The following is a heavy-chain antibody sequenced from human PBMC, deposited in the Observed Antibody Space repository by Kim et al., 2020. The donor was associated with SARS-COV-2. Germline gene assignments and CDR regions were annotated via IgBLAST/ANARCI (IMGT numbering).Heavy chain of an antibody. CDR2: IYYSGST. D-gene: IGHD2-2*01. Sequence: SETLSLTCTVSGGSISSYYWSWIRQPPGKGLEWIGYIYYSGSTNYNPSLKSRVTISVDTSKNQFSLKLSSVTAADTAVYYCARDQAPYCSSTSCYPGASRWFDPWGQGTLVTVSS. J-gene: IGHJ5*02. CDR3: ARDQAPYCSSTSCYPGASRWFDP. V-gene: IGHV4-59*01. CDR1: GGSISSYY.